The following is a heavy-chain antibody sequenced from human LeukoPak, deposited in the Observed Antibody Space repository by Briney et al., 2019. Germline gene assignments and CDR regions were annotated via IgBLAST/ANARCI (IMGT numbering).Heavy chain of an antibody. D-gene: IGHD1-26*01. J-gene: IGHJ3*02. Sequence: GGSLRLSCAASGFTFSSYAMSWVRQAPGKGLEWVSAISSSGGDTYYADSVKGRFTISRDTSKNTLYLQMNSLRAEDTAVYYCARDSTILEELRSAFDIWGQGTMVTVSS. V-gene: IGHV3-23*01. CDR1: GFTFSSYA. CDR3: ARDSTILEELRSAFDI. CDR2: ISSSGGDT.